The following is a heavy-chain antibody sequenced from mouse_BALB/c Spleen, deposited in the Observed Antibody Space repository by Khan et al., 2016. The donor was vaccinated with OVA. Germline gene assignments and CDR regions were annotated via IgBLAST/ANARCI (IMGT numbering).Heavy chain of an antibody. V-gene: IGHV1S41*01. D-gene: IGHD1-1*01. Sequence: DLVKPGASVKLSCKASGYTFTSYWINWIKQRPGQGLEWIGRIGPGSSNAYYNDMFKDKATLTVDTSSNTAYIQLSSLSSEDSAVYFCARENYYDRSCYAMDYWGQGTSVTVSA. CDR3: ARENYYDRSCYAMDY. CDR1: GYTFTSYW. CDR2: IGPGSSNA. J-gene: IGHJ4*01.